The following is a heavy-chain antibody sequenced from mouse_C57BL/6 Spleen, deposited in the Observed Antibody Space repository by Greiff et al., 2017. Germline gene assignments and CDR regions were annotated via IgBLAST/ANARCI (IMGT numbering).Heavy chain of an antibody. CDR1: GYTFTGYW. CDR2: ILPGSGST. Sequence: VQLQQSGAELMQPGASVKLSCKATGYTFTGYWIAWVNQRPGHGLEWIGEILPGSGSTNYNEKFKGQSTFTADTSSNTAYMQLSSLTTEDSAIYYCAKGGTRVAGRTVFDYWGQGTTLTVSS. J-gene: IGHJ2*01. V-gene: IGHV1-9*01. CDR3: AKGGTRVAGRTVFDY. D-gene: IGHD2-2*01.